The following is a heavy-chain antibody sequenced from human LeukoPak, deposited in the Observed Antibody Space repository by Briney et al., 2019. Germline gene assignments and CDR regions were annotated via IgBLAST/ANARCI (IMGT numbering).Heavy chain of an antibody. J-gene: IGHJ4*02. CDR3: AKGGSSWYPDY. CDR1: GFTFSSSG. CDR2: IRHDGSYK. D-gene: IGHD6-13*01. V-gene: IGHV3-30*02. Sequence: GESLRLSCAASGFTFSSSGMHWVRQAPGKGLEWVAFIRHDGSYKYYADSVKGRFTISRDNSGNTLNLQMNSLRAEDTAVHYCAKGGSSWYPDYWGQGTLVTVSS.